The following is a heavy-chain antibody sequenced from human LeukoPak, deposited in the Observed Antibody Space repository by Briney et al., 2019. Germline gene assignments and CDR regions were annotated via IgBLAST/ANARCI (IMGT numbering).Heavy chain of an antibody. CDR1: GFSFNVYA. CDR3: AKNPDIVATYNYFDY. D-gene: IGHD5-12*01. V-gene: IGHV3-23*01. CDR2: ISGSGNSI. J-gene: IGHJ4*02. Sequence: GGSLRLSCAASGFSFNVYAMSWARQAPGRRLEWISIISGSGNSIYYANSVKGRFTISRDNSKNTVYLQMNSLRAEDTAMYYCAKNPDIVATYNYFDYWGQGTLVTVSS.